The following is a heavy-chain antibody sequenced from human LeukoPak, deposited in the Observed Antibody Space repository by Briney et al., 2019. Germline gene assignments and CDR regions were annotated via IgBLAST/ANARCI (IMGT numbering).Heavy chain of an antibody. CDR2: ISGSGGST. D-gene: IGHD1-26*01. CDR1: GFTFSTYA. V-gene: IGHV3-23*01. J-gene: IGHJ4*02. Sequence: PGGSLRLSCAASGFTFSTYAMTWVRQAPGKGLERVSGISGSGGSTYYADSVKGRFTISRDNSKNTLYLQMNSLRAEDTAIYYCAKEAWELPLNWGQGTLVTVSS. CDR3: AKEAWELPLN.